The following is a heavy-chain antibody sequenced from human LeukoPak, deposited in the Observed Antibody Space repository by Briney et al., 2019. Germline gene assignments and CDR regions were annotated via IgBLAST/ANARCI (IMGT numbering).Heavy chain of an antibody. Sequence: GRSLRLSCAASGFTFSTYAMSWVRQAPGKGLEWVSGISGSGGSTYFADSVKGRFTISRDNSKNTLYLQMNSLRAEDTAIYYCAKMTSASGNYPYFDCWGQGTLVTVSS. D-gene: IGHD3-10*01. J-gene: IGHJ4*02. CDR1: GFTFSTYA. V-gene: IGHV3-23*01. CDR3: AKMTSASGNYPYFDC. CDR2: ISGSGGST.